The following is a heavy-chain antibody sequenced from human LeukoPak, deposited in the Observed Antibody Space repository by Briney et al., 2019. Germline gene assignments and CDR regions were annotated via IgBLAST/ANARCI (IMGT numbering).Heavy chain of an antibody. D-gene: IGHD4-17*01. CDR2: VSAYNGET. CDR1: GYTFTCYG. V-gene: IGHV1-18*01. CDR3: ARTDYGTRQDS. Sequence: ASVKVSCKASGYTFTCYGISWVRQAPGQGLEWMGWVSAYNGETSYAQKIQGRVTMSTDTSTNTAYMDLRSLRSDDTAVYYCARTDYGTRQDSWGQGTLVTVSS. J-gene: IGHJ4*02.